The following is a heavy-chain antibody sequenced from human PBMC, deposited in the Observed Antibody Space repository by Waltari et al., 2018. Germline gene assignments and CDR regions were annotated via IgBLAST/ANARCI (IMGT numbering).Heavy chain of an antibody. J-gene: IGHJ4*02. Sequence: EVQLLESGGDWVQPGGSLRVSCESSKLALNNFGVGWIRQAPGKGLEWVSSITYAGSTYYADSVKGRFTISRDTSANTVSLQMNSLRAEDTAVYYCAKRGQLLEFDSWGQGTLVTVSS. CDR2: ITYAGST. CDR3: AKRGQLLEFDS. V-gene: IGHV3-23*01. CDR1: KLALNNFG. D-gene: IGHD6-13*01.